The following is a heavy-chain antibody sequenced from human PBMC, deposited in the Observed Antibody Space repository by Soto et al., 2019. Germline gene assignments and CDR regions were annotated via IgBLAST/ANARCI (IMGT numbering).Heavy chain of an antibody. J-gene: IGHJ1*01. CDR2: ISYDGSNK. CDR1: GFTFSSYG. V-gene: IGHV3-30*18. D-gene: IGHD3-9*01. Sequence: GGSLRLSCAASGFTFSSYGMHWVRQAPGKGLEWVAVISYDGSNKYYADSVKGRFTISRDNSKNTLYLQMSSLRAEDTAVYYCAKGVFSYFQHWGQGTLVTVSS. CDR3: AKGVFSYFQH.